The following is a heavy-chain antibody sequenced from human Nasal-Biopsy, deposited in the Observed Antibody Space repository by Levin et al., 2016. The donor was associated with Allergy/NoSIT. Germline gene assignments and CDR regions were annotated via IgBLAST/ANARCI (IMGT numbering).Heavy chain of an antibody. CDR1: GITFSNAW. CDR2: IKSKTDGATR. D-gene: IGHD3-9*01. V-gene: IGHV3-15*01. Sequence: ESLKISCVASGITFSNAWMSWVRQAPGKGLEWVGRIKSKTDGATRDDAAPVKGRFTISRDDSKNTLYLQMHSLRAEDTAVYYCATDMYYDLLTGNRPRFFDHWGQGTLVIVSS. J-gene: IGHJ4*02. CDR3: ATDMYYDLLTGNRPRFFDH.